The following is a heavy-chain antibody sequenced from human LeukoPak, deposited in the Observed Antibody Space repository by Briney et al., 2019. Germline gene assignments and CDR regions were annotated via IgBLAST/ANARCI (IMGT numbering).Heavy chain of an antibody. CDR3: ARDRAAGDTVLDY. CDR1: GGSISSGGYY. CDR2: IYHSGSP. V-gene: IGHV4-31*03. J-gene: IGHJ4*02. D-gene: IGHD5-18*01. Sequence: SETLSLTCTVSGGSISSGGYYWSWIRQHTGKGLEWIGCIYHSGSPSYNPSLKSRVTISVDTSKNQFSLRLSSVTAADTAVYYCARDRAAGDTVLDYWGQGILVTVSS.